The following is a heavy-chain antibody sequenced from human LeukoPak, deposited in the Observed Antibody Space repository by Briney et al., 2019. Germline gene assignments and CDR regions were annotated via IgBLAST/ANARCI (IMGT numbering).Heavy chain of an antibody. CDR3: AANMVTTIEGWFDP. V-gene: IGHV4-38-2*01. Sequence: PSDSLSLTCAVSSYSFSSAYYWGWIRQPPGKGLELIGSIHHSGNTYYNQSLQSRVTITLDTSKNPVYLKLSSVTAEDTAVYYCAANMVTTIEGWFDPWGQGTLVTVSS. CDR1: SYSFSSAYY. D-gene: IGHD2-21*02. J-gene: IGHJ5*02. CDR2: IHHSGNT.